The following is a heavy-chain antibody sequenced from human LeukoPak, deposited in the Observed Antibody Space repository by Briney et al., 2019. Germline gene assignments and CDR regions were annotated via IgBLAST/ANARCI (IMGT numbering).Heavy chain of an antibody. J-gene: IGHJ4*02. CDR3: ARDGVHDPPFDY. CDR2: ISSSRTYI. Sequence: GGSLRLSCAASGFSFSSYSMNWVSQAPGKGREWVSAISSSRTYIYYADSVKGRFIISRDNAKNSLYLQMNSLRAEDTAVYYCARDGVHDPPFDYWGQGTQVTVSS. V-gene: IGHV3-21*06. CDR1: GFSFSSYS. D-gene: IGHD1-1*01.